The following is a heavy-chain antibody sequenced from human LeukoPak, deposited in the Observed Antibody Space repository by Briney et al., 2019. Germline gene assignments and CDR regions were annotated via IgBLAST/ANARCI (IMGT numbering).Heavy chain of an antibody. CDR1: GLTVNNNY. D-gene: IGHD5-18*01. CDR3: MTAAGYNFGQY. J-gene: IGHJ4*02. Sequence: GGSLRLSCAASGLTVNNNYMNWVRQAPGKGLEWVSVLYIGGNTYYADSVRGRFTISRDNSKNTLYLQMNSLRAEDTAIYYCMTAAGYNFGQYWGQGTLVTVSS. V-gene: IGHV3-53*01. CDR2: LYIGGNT.